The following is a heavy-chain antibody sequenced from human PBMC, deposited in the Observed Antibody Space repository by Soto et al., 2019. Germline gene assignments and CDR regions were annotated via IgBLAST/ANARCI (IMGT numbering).Heavy chain of an antibody. Sequence: VQLLESGGGLVQPGGSLRLSCAASGFTFSSYGISWVRQAPGQGLEWMGWISAYNGNTNYAQKLQGRVTMTTDTSTSTAYMELRSLRSDDTAVYYCARDLYSSSWYGYYYGMDVWGQGTTVTVSS. J-gene: IGHJ6*02. V-gene: IGHV1-18*04. CDR1: GFTFSSYG. CDR2: ISAYNGNT. CDR3: ARDLYSSSWYGYYYGMDV. D-gene: IGHD6-13*01.